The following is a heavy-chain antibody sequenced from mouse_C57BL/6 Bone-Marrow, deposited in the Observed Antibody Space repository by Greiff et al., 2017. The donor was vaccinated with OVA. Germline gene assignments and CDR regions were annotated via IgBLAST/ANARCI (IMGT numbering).Heavy chain of an antibody. CDR2: IDPSDSYT. V-gene: IGHV1-50*01. D-gene: IGHD2-3*01. CDR1: GYTFTSYW. J-gene: IGHJ2*01. Sequence: QVQLQQPGAELVKPGASVKLSCKASGYTFTSYWMQWVQQRPGQGLEWIGDIDPSDSYTYYNQKFKGQATLTVDTSSSTDYMQLSSLTSEESAVYYCARGTVYDLDYWGQGTTLTVSS. CDR3: ARGTVYDLDY.